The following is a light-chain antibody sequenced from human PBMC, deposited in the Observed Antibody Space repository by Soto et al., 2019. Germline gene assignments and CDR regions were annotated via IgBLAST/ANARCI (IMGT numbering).Light chain of an antibody. CDR1: SSDVGGYNY. V-gene: IGLV2-8*01. CDR3: SSYAGSYTYV. J-gene: IGLJ1*01. Sequence: QSVLTQPPSASGSPGQSVTISCTGTSSDVGGYNYVSWYQQHPGKAPKLMIYEVSKRPSGVPDRFSGSKSGNTASLTVSGLQAEDEADYYCSSYAGSYTYVFGTGTKVTV. CDR2: EVS.